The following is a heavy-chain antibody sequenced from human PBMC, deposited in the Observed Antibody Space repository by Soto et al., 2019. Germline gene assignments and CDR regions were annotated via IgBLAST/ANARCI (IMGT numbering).Heavy chain of an antibody. J-gene: IGHJ4*02. D-gene: IGHD6-6*01. CDR3: ARDGIAARPTPDY. CDR1: GYTFTSYG. CDR2: ISGYNGNT. Sequence: ASVKVSCKASGYTFTSYGINWVRQAPGQGLEWMGWISGYNGNTKYAQKLQGRVTMTTDTSTSTAYMELRSLRSDDTALYYCARDGIAARPTPDYWGQGTLVTVYS. V-gene: IGHV1-18*01.